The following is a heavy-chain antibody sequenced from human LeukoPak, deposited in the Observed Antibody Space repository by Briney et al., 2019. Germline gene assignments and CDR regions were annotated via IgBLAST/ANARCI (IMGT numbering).Heavy chain of an antibody. CDR3: ARGSEQLVCRFDP. CDR1: GGSISSYY. D-gene: IGHD6-6*01. Sequence: SETLSLTCTVSGGSISSYYWSWIRQPPGKGLEWIGYIYYSGSTNYSPSLKSRVTISVDTSKNQFSLKLSSVTAADTAVYYCARGSEQLVCRFDPWGQGTLVTVSS. CDR2: IYYSGST. J-gene: IGHJ5*02. V-gene: IGHV4-59*01.